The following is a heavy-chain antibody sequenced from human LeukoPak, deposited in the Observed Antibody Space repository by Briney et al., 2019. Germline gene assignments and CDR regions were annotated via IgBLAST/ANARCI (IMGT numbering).Heavy chain of an antibody. D-gene: IGHD3-3*01. CDR3: ARGGLALFGVVARGGDY. CDR1: GYTFTGYY. J-gene: IGHJ4*02. CDR2: INPNSGGT. V-gene: IGHV1-2*02. Sequence: ASVKVSCKASGYTFTGYYMHWVRQAPGQGLECIGWINPNSGGTNYAQKFQGRVTMTRDTSISTAYMELSRLRSDDAAVYYCARGGLALFGVVARGGDYWGQGTLVTVSS.